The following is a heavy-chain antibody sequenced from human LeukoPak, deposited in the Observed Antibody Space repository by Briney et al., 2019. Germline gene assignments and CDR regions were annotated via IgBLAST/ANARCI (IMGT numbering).Heavy chain of an antibody. V-gene: IGHV4-59*01. Sequence: SETLSLTCTVAGGSIGSSYWSWIRQPPRKGLALIGYIYYSGSPNYNPSLKSRVTISVATSKNQFSLKLSSVTAADTAVYYCARDRFDHDSSGYYEFWGQGTLVTVSS. D-gene: IGHD3-22*01. CDR1: GGSIGSSY. J-gene: IGHJ4*02. CDR3: ARDRFDHDSSGYYEF. CDR2: IYYSGSP.